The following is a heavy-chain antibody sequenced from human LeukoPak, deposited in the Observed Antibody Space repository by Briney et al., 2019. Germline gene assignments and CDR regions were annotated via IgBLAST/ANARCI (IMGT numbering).Heavy chain of an antibody. CDR1: GYTLTELS. D-gene: IGHD6-6*01. CDR3: AAYSSSSALAGVVDPFDY. J-gene: IGHJ4*02. V-gene: IGHV1-24*01. Sequence: ASVKVSCKVSGYTLTELSMHWVRQAPGKGLEWMGGFDPEDGKTIYAQKFQGRVTMTEDTSTDTAYMELSSLRSEDTAVYYCAAYSSSSALAGVVDPFDYWGQGTLVTVSS. CDR2: FDPEDGKT.